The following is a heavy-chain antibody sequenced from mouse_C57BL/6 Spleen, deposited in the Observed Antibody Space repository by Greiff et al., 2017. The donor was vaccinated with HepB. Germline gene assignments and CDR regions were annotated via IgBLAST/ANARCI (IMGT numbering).Heavy chain of an antibody. J-gene: IGHJ4*01. D-gene: IGHD2-4*01. CDR3: ARGGYDYADYAMDY. CDR2: INPSSGYT. V-gene: IGHV1-4*01. Sequence: VQLQQSGAELARPGASVKMSCKASGYTFTSYTMHWVKQRPGQGLEWIGYINPSSGYTKYNQKFKDKATLTADKSSSTAYMQLSSLTSEDSAVYYCARGGYDYADYAMDYWGQGTSVTVSS. CDR1: GYTFTSYT.